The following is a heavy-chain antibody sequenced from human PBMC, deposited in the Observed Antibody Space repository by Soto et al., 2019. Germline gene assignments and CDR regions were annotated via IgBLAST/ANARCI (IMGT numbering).Heavy chain of an antibody. CDR2: INHSGST. D-gene: IGHD3-10*01. CDR1: VGSFSGYY. J-gene: IGHJ6*02. CDR3: ARDLTMDSSGYYYYYGMDV. Sequence: QVQLQQWGAGLLKPSETLSLTCAVYVGSFSGYYWSWIRQPPGKGLEWIGEINHSGSTNYNPYLKSRVPISVDTSKNQFSLKLSSVTAEDTAVYYCARDLTMDSSGYYYYYGMDVWGQGTTVTVSS. V-gene: IGHV4-34*01.